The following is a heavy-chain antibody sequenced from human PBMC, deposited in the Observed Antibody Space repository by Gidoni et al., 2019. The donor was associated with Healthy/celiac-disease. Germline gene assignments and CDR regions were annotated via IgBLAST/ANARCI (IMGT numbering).Heavy chain of an antibody. CDR1: GYTFTSYA. CDR3: AREGANSYGSVHY. J-gene: IGHJ4*02. V-gene: IGHV1-3*01. Sequence: QVQLVQSGAEVKKPGASVKVSCKASGYTFTSYAMHWVRQARGQRLAWMGWINAGNGNTKDSQKFQGRVTITRDTSASTAYMELSSLRSEDTAVYYCAREGANSYGSVHYWGQGTLVTVSS. CDR2: INAGNGNT. D-gene: IGHD5-18*01.